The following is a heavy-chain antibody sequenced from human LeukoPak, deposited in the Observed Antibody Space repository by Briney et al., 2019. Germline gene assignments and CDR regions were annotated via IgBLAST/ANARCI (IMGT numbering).Heavy chain of an antibody. V-gene: IGHV4-34*01. D-gene: IGHD3/OR15-3a*01. CDR2: INHSGST. J-gene: IGHJ5*02. CDR1: GGSFSGYY. CDR3: ARLWFRRTGWFDP. Sequence: SETLSLTCAVYGGSFSGYYWSWLRQPPGKGLEWIGEINHSGSTNYNPSLKSRVTISVDTSKNQFSLKLSSVTAADTAVYYCARLWFRRTGWFDPWGQGTLVTISS.